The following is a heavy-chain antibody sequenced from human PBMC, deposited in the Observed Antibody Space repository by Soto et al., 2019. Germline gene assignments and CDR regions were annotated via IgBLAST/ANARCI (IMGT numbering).Heavy chain of an antibody. CDR3: ARDRGWNIVVIPASFDL. CDR1: GDSFSAFW. Sequence: EVQLVESGGGLVQPGGSLRLSCAASGDSFSAFWMSWVRQIPGKGLEWVANINQDGGEKQYVDSVKGRFTISRDNAKNSLFLQMNSLRAEDAAVYYCARDRGWNIVVIPASFDLWGRGALVSVSS. CDR2: INQDGGEK. V-gene: IGHV3-7*01. J-gene: IGHJ4*02. D-gene: IGHD2-15*01.